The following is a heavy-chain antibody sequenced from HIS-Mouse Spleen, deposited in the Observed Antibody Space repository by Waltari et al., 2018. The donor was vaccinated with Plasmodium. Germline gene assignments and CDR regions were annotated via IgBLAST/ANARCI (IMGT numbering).Heavy chain of an antibody. CDR1: GASIRSSIYS. J-gene: IGHJ6*02. CDR3: ASLPRVEEVTTPFYYYYYGMDV. D-gene: IGHD4-4*01. V-gene: IGHV4-39*01. CDR2: IYYSGST. Sequence: QLQLQESGPGLVTPSETLSLTCPVSGASIRSSIYSCGWYLPPPGQVLEWIGSIYYSGSTYYNPALKSLVTISVDTSKNQFSLKLSSVTAADTAVYYCASLPRVEEVTTPFYYYYYGMDVWGQGTTVTVSS.